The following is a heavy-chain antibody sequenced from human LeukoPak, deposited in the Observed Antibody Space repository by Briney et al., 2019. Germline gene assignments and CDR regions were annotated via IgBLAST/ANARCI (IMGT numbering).Heavy chain of an antibody. CDR1: GFTFRTYW. J-gene: IGHJ4*02. D-gene: IGHD1-26*01. Sequence: PGGSLRLSCAVSGFTFRTYWMHWVRHVPGEGLVWVSRINEDGSITNYADSVKGRFSISRDNAKNTLYLQMSNLRAEDTAVYYCGRDLGGRSGYWGQGTLVTVSS. V-gene: IGHV3-74*01. CDR3: GRDLGGRSGY. CDR2: INEDGSIT.